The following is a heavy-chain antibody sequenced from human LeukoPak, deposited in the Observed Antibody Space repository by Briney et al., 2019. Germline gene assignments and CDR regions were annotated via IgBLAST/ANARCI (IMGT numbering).Heavy chain of an antibody. CDR1: GFTFSSYG. Sequence: GRSLRLSCAASGFTFSSYGMHWVRQAPGKGLEWVAVIWYDGSNKYYADSVKGRFTISRDNSKNTLYLQMNSPRAEDTAVYYCATTVREASFDYWGQGTLVTVSS. CDR2: IWYDGSNK. J-gene: IGHJ4*02. D-gene: IGHD4-17*01. V-gene: IGHV3-33*01. CDR3: ATTVREASFDY.